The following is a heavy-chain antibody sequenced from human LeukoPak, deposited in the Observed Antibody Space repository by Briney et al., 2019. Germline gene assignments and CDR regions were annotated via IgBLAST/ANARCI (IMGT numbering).Heavy chain of an antibody. J-gene: IGHJ4*02. CDR2: INLNSGGT. D-gene: IGHD3-9*01. V-gene: IGHV1-2*02. CDR3: ARSPHTLTGENFDY. CDR1: GYTFTGSY. Sequence: ASVKVSCKASGYTFTGSYMHWVRQAPGQGLEWMGWINLNSGGTNYAQKFQVRVTMTRDTSISTAYKELSRLRSDDTAVYYCARSPHTLTGENFDYWGQGTLVTVSS.